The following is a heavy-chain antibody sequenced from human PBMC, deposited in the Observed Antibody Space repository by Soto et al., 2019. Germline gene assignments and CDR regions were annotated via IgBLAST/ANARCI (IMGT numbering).Heavy chain of an antibody. Sequence: GGSLRLSCAASGFTFSSYGMHWVRQAPGKGLEWVAVISYDGSNKYYADSVKGRFTIPRDNSKNTLYLQMNSLRAEDTAVYHCAKDISYDSSGYYYYYYGMDVWGQGTTVTVSS. D-gene: IGHD3-22*01. CDR1: GFTFSSYG. V-gene: IGHV3-30*18. J-gene: IGHJ6*02. CDR2: ISYDGSNK. CDR3: AKDISYDSSGYYYYYYGMDV.